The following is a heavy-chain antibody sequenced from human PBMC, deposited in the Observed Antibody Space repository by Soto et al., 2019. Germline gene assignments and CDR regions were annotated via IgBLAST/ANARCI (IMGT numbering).Heavy chain of an antibody. CDR2: ISYDGSNK. CDR3: ARVGFGSCYVQCGVDY. J-gene: IGHJ4*02. Sequence: GGSLRLSCAASGFTFSSYAMHWVRQAPGKGLEWVAVISYDGSNKYYADSVKGRFTISRDNSKNTLYLQMNSLRAEDTAVYYCARVGFGSCYVQCGVDYWGQGTLVTVSS. D-gene: IGHD2-15*01. CDR1: GFTFSSYA. V-gene: IGHV3-30-3*01.